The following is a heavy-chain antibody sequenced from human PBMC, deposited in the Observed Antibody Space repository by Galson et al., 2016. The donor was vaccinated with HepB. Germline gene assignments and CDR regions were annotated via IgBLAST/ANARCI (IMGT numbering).Heavy chain of an antibody. Sequence: SLRLSCAASGFVFNKYWMSWVRQAPGKGLEWVANIKQDGSEKYYLDSVKGRFTVSRDNAENSLYLQINSLRAEDSAVYYCARVTDASGITIFGVVIRDYSNYSGLDVWGKGTTVTVSS. CDR3: ARVTDASGITIFGVVIRDYSNYSGLDV. D-gene: IGHD3-3*01. CDR2: IKQDGSEK. CDR1: GFVFNKYW. J-gene: IGHJ6*04. V-gene: IGHV3-7*01.